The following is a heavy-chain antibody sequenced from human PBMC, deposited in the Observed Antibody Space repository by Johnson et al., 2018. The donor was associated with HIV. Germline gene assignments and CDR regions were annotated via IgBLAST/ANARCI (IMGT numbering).Heavy chain of an antibody. V-gene: IGHV3-30*14. D-gene: IGHD3-16*01. J-gene: IGHJ3*02. CDR1: GFTFGTFA. CDR3: ARAVGVWGDQLGFDI. CDR2: ISYEGSTK. Sequence: QVQLVESGGGLVQPGGSLRLSCAASGFTFGTFAMHWVRQAPGKGLEWVAVISYEGSTKYYADSVKGRFTISRDNSKNTLYLQMNSLRAGDTAVYYCARAVGVWGDQLGFDIWGQGTMVTVSS.